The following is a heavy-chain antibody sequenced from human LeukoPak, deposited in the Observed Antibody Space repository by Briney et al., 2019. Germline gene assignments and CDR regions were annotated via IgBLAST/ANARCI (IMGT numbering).Heavy chain of an antibody. D-gene: IGHD5-24*01. V-gene: IGHV4-59*11. Sequence: SETLSLTCTASGGSISSHYWSWIRQPPGKGLEWIGYIYYSGSTNYNPSLKSRVTISVDTSKNQFSLKLSSVTAADTAVYYCARDQREIATIADAFDIWGQGTMVTVSS. CDR3: ARDQREIATIADAFDI. CDR2: IYYSGST. J-gene: IGHJ3*02. CDR1: GGSISSHY.